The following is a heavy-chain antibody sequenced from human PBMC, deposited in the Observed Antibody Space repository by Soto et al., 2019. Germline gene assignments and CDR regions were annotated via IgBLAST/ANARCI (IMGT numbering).Heavy chain of an antibody. J-gene: IGHJ4*02. CDR2: IYYSGST. CDR1: GGSISSYY. D-gene: IGHD4-17*01. V-gene: IGHV4-59*08. CDR3: ARVDYGDYAPDY. Sequence: PSETLSLTCTVSGGSISSYYWSWIRQPPGKGLEWIGYIYYSGSTNYNPSLKSRVNISVDTSKNQFSLKLSSVTAADTAVYYCARVDYGDYAPDYWGQGTLVTV.